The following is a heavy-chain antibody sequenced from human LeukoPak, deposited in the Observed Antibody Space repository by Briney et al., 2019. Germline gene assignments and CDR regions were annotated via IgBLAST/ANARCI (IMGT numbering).Heavy chain of an antibody. CDR3: ANSGYDSGVDY. D-gene: IGHD5-12*01. Sequence: GGSLTLSCAASGFTFGSYAMSWVRQAPGKGLEWVSAISGSGGSTYYADSVKGRFTISRDNSKNTLYLQMNSLRAEDTAVYYCANSGYDSGVDYWGQGTLVTVSS. J-gene: IGHJ4*02. CDR2: ISGSGGST. V-gene: IGHV3-23*01. CDR1: GFTFGSYA.